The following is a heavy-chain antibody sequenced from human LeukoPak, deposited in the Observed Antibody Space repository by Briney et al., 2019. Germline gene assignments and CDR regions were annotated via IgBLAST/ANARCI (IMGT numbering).Heavy chain of an antibody. Sequence: PGGSLRLSCAASGFTFDDYAMHWVRQAPGKGLEWVSGISWNSGSIGCADSVKGRFTISRDNAKNSLYLQMNSLRAEDTALYYCAKGWQQLAPIYGMDVWGQGTTVTVSS. CDR3: AKGWQQLAPIYGMDV. V-gene: IGHV3-9*01. D-gene: IGHD6-13*01. CDR2: ISWNSGSI. CDR1: GFTFDDYA. J-gene: IGHJ6*02.